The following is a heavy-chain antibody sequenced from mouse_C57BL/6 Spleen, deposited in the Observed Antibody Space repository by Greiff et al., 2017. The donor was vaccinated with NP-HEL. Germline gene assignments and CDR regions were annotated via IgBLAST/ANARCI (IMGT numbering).Heavy chain of an antibody. J-gene: IGHJ2*01. CDR3: ARWWHYGYDVHFDY. CDR2: IHPNSGST. CDR1: GYTFTSYW. D-gene: IGHD2-2*01. V-gene: IGHV1-64*01. Sequence: QVHVKQSGAELVKPGASVKLSCKASGYTFTSYWMHWVKQRPGQGLEWIGMIHPNSGSTNYNEKFKSKATLTVDKSSSTAYMQLSSLTSEDSAVYYCARWWHYGYDVHFDYWGQGTTLTVSS.